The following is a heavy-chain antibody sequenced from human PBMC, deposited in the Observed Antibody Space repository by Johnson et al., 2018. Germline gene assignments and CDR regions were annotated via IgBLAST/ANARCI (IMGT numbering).Heavy chain of an antibody. CDR3: AKAPSAGYREYVQH. V-gene: IGHV3-30*18. D-gene: IGHD3-16*02. Sequence: QVQLVQSGGGVVQPGRSLRLSCAASGFTFSAYGMHWVRQAPGTGLEWVAVISYDGRNKYYADSVKGRFTISRDNSTNTLYLQMNSLRAEDTAVYYCAKAPSAGYREYVQHWGQGTLVTVSS. CDR2: ISYDGRNK. CDR1: GFTFSAYG. J-gene: IGHJ1*01.